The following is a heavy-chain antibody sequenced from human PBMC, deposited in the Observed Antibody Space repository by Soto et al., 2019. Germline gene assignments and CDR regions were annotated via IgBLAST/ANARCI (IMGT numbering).Heavy chain of an antibody. J-gene: IGHJ4*02. CDR3: ARVPAIAAAGRGGDYDY. V-gene: IGHV1-46*01. CDR1: GYTFTSYY. Sequence: ASVKVSCKASGYTFTSYYMHWVRQAPGQGLEWMGIINPSGGSTSYAQKFQGRVTMTRDTSTSTVYMELSSLRSEDTAVYYCARVPAIAAAGRGGDYDYWGQGTLVTVSS. CDR2: INPSGGST. D-gene: IGHD6-13*01.